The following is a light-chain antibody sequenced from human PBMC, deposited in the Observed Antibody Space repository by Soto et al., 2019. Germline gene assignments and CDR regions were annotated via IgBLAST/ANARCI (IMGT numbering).Light chain of an antibody. Sequence: DIQMTQSPSTLSGSVGDRVTITCRASQTISSWLAWYQQKQGKAPKLXIYKASTLNSGVPSRFSCSGSGTDCTLTISSLQPDDVATYYCQHYNSSSEAFGQGTKVDIK. CDR1: QTISSW. V-gene: IGKV1-5*03. J-gene: IGKJ1*01. CDR3: QHYNSSSEA. CDR2: KAS.